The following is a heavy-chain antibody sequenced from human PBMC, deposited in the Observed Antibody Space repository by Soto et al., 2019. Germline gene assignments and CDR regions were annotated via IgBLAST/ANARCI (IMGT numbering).Heavy chain of an antibody. CDR1: GGTFSSYT. Sequence: SVKVSCKASGGTFSSYTISWVRQAPGQGLEWMGRIIPILGIANYAQKFQGRVTITADKSTSTAYMELSSLRSEDTAVYYCASDITVTVNYYYYMDVWGKGTTVTVSS. V-gene: IGHV1-69*02. CDR3: ASDITVTVNYYYYMDV. CDR2: IIPILGIA. D-gene: IGHD4-4*01. J-gene: IGHJ6*03.